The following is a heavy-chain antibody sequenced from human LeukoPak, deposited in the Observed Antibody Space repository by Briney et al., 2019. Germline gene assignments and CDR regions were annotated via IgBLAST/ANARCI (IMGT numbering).Heavy chain of an antibody. D-gene: IGHD6-13*01. CDR1: GLTFRSYA. J-gene: IGHJ5*02. Sequence: GGSLRLSCAASGLTFRSYAMHWVRQAPGKGLEWVAVISYDGSNKYYADSVKGRFTFSRDNSKNTMYLQMNSLRPEDTAVYYCASVGKRQQLLGNWFDPWGQGTLVTVSP. V-gene: IGHV3-30-3*01. CDR2: ISYDGSNK. CDR3: ASVGKRQQLLGNWFDP.